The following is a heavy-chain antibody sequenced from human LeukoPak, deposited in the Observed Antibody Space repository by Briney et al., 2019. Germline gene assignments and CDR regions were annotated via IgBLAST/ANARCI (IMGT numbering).Heavy chain of an antibody. CDR1: GGSISSSSYY. D-gene: IGHD3-9*01. CDR3: AREDYDILTGYLNYMDV. V-gene: IGHV4-39*07. J-gene: IGHJ6*03. Sequence: PSETLSLTCTVSGGSISSSSYYWGWIRQPPGKGLEWIGSIYYSGSTYYNPSLKSRVTISVDTSKNQFSLKLSSVTAADTAVYYCAREDYDILTGYLNYMDVWGKGTTVTVSS. CDR2: IYYSGST.